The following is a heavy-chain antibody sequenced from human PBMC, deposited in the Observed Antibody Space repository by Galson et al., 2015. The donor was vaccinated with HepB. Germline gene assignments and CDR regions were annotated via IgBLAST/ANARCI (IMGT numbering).Heavy chain of an antibody. CDR1: GFTVSSNY. V-gene: IGHV3-53*01. Sequence: SLRLSCAASGFTVSSNYMSWVRQAPGKGLECVSVIYSGGNTYYADSVKGRFTISRDNSKNTLYLQMNSLRAEDTAVYYCATLPLSGWWLFYHMDVWGKGTTATVSS. D-gene: IGHD6-19*01. CDR3: ATLPLSGWWLFYHMDV. CDR2: IYSGGNT. J-gene: IGHJ6*03.